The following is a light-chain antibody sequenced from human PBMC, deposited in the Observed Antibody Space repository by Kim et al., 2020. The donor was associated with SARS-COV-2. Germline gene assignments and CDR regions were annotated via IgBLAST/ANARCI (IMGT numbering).Light chain of an antibody. CDR1: QCISNS. J-gene: IGKJ1*01. Sequence: DIQMTQSPSSLSASVGDRLTITCRATQCISNSLAWYQQKPGKVPKLLIYGASTLQSGVPSRFSGSGSGTDFTLTISSLQPEDVATYYCQKYNSAPWTFGQGTKVDIK. CDR3: QKYNSAPWT. CDR2: GAS. V-gene: IGKV1-27*01.